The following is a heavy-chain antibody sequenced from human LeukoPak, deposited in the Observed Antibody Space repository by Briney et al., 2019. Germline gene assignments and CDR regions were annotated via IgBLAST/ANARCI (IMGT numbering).Heavy chain of an antibody. CDR3: AKEGFFD. J-gene: IGHJ4*02. V-gene: IGHV3-30*18. D-gene: IGHD3-3*01. Sequence: GRSLRLSCAASGFTFSSYGMHWVRQAPGKGLEWVAVISYDGSNKYYADSVKGRFTISRDNSKNTLYLQMNSPRAEDTAVYYCAKEGFFDWGQGTLVTVSS. CDR2: ISYDGSNK. CDR1: GFTFSSYG.